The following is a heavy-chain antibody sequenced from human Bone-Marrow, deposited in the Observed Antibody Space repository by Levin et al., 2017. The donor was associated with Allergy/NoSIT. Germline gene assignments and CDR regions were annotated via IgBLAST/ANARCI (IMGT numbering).Heavy chain of an antibody. CDR2: IKQDGSEK. CDR3: ARDRRARFQLGYFDY. Sequence: GGSLRLSCAASGFTFSSYWMSWVRQAPGKGLEWVANIKQDGSEKYYVDSVKGRFTISRDNAKNSLYLQMNSLRAEDTAVYYCARDRRARFQLGYFDYWGQGTLVTVSS. V-gene: IGHV3-7*01. J-gene: IGHJ4*02. CDR1: GFTFSSYW. D-gene: IGHD6-6*01.